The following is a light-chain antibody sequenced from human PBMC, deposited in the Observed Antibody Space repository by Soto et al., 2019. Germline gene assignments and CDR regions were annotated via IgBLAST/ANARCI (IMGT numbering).Light chain of an antibody. CDR1: QSISSW. J-gene: IGKJ4*01. CDR2: KAS. Sequence: DIQMTQSPSTLSASVGDRVTITCRASQSISSWLAWYQQKPGKAPKSLIYKASSLESGVPSWFSGSGSGTEFTLTISSLQPDDFAIYYCQQYYSYPLTFGGGNTVEIK. CDR3: QQYYSYPLT. V-gene: IGKV1-5*03.